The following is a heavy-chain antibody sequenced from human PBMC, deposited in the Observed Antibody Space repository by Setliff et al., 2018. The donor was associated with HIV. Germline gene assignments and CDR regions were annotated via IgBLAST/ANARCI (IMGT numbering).Heavy chain of an antibody. D-gene: IGHD3-10*01. J-gene: IGHJ3*02. V-gene: IGHV4-30-4*08. CDR1: GGPISSGDYY. Sequence: SETLSLTCTVSGGPISSGDYYWSWIRQPPGKGLEWIGYIYYSGSTYYNPSLKSRVTISVDTSKNQFSLKLSSVAAADTAVYYCARDSGRRNDAFDIWGQGTMVTVSS. CDR3: ARDSGRRNDAFDI. CDR2: IYYSGST.